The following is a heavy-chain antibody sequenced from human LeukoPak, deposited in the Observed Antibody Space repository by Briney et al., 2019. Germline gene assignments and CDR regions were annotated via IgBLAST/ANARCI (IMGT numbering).Heavy chain of an antibody. V-gene: IGHV3-30*18. D-gene: IGHD3-22*01. CDR2: VSHDGSQQ. Sequence: PGGSLRLSCAASGFSFSNFGMHWVRQAPGKGLEWVAIVSHDGSQQFYADSVKGRFTISGDNSQNTLHLQMSSLRVEDTGVYYCAKETDASSSYNFHYWGQGALVTVSS. CDR1: GFSFSNFG. CDR3: AKETDASSSYNFHY. J-gene: IGHJ4*02.